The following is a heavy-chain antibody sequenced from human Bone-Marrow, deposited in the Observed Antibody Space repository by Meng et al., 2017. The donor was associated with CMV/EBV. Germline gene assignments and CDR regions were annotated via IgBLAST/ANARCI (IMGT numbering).Heavy chain of an antibody. CDR1: GFTFSDYY. D-gene: IGHD3-3*01. J-gene: IGHJ3*02. CDR3: ARGMDDFWSGYFAFDI. CDR2: ISSSSSTI. Sequence: GESLKISCAASGFTFSDYYMSWIRQAPGKGLEWVSYISSSSSTIYYADSVKGRFTISRDNAKNSLYLQMNSLRAEDTAVYYCARGMDDFWSGYFAFDIWGQGTMVTVSS. V-gene: IGHV3-11*04.